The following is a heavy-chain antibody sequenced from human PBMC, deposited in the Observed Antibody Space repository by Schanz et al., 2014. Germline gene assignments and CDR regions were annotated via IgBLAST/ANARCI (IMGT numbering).Heavy chain of an antibody. J-gene: IGHJ4*02. D-gene: IGHD1-26*01. CDR1: GFTFGDYA. CDR2: ITYNGGTI. Sequence: EVQLVESGGGLVQPGGSLRLSCAASGFTFGDYAMTWVRQAPGKGLEWISYITYNGGTIYYADSVKGRFTVSRDNAENALYLQMNSLRAEDTGLYFCARGGSGSHYRLDYWGQGTLVTVSS. V-gene: IGHV3-48*01. CDR3: ARGGSGSHYRLDY.